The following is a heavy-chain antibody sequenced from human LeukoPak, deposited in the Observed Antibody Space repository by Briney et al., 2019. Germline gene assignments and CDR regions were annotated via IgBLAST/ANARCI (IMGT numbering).Heavy chain of an antibody. CDR3: ARGTAGDYYDSSGSKSYYFDY. V-gene: IGHV4-34*01. D-gene: IGHD3-22*01. CDR2: INHSGST. J-gene: IGHJ4*02. CDR1: GGSFSGYY. Sequence: SETLSLTCAVYGGSFSGYYWSWIRQPPGKGLEWIGEINHSGSTNYNPSLKSRVTISADTSKNQFSLKLSSVTAADTAVYYCARGTAGDYYDSSGSKSYYFDYWGQGTLVTVSS.